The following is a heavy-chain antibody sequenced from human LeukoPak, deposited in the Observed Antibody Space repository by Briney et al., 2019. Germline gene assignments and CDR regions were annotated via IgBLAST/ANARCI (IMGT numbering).Heavy chain of an antibody. CDR3: AREVPGVMVAFDL. Sequence: GGSLRLSCVGSGFSFSPYWMSWVRQAPGKGLEWLANIEKHGSADYYVDSVKGRFTISRDNAKNSLPLQLDSLRVEDTAVYYCAREVPGVMVAFDLWGQGTMVTVSS. V-gene: IGHV3-7*01. CDR1: GFSFSPYW. CDR2: IEKHGSAD. J-gene: IGHJ3*01. D-gene: IGHD2-2*01.